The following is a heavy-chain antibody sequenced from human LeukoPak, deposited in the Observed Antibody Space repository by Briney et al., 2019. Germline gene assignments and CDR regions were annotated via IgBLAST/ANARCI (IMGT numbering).Heavy chain of an antibody. Sequence: PGGSLRLSCAASGFTFSSYAMSWVRQAPGKGLEWVSAISGSGGSTYYADSVKGRYTISRDNSKNTLYLRMNSLRAEDTAVYYCAKDRFYYDSSGIDAFDIWGQGTMVTVSS. CDR3: AKDRFYYDSSGIDAFDI. V-gene: IGHV3-23*01. D-gene: IGHD3-22*01. CDR2: ISGSGGST. J-gene: IGHJ3*02. CDR1: GFTFSSYA.